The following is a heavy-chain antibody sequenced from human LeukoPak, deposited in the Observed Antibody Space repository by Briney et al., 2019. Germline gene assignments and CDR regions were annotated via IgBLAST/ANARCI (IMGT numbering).Heavy chain of an antibody. CDR1: GFTFSSYG. V-gene: IGHV3-48*01. Sequence: GGTLRLSCAASGFTFSSYGMTWVRQAPGKGLEWVSYISISSDTISYADSVEGRFTISRDNAKNSLYLQMNSLRAEDTAVYYCAREVYYGSGSPRLDYWGQGTLVTVSS. J-gene: IGHJ4*02. CDR3: AREVYYGSGSPRLDY. D-gene: IGHD3-10*01. CDR2: ISISSDTI.